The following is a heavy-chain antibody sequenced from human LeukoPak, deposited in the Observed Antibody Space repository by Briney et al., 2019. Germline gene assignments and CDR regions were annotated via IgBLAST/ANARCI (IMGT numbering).Heavy chain of an antibody. V-gene: IGHV3-20*04. D-gene: IGHD3-10*01. Sequence: PGGSLRLSCAASGFTFDDSGMSWVRQAPGKGLEWVSGINWNGGSTGYADSVKGRFTISRDNAKNRLYMQMNSLRVEDTAVYYCARDMIRGVVNNWGQGALVTVSS. J-gene: IGHJ4*02. CDR2: INWNGGST. CDR1: GFTFDDSG. CDR3: ARDMIRGVVNN.